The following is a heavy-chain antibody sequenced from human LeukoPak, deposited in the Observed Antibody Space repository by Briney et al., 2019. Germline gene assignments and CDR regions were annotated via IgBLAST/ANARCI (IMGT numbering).Heavy chain of an antibody. CDR1: GFTFSSYG. CDR3: AKDRAVGSSRAYYFDY. Sequence: PGGSLRLSCAASGFTFSSYGMHWVRQAPGKGLEWVAFIRYDGSNKCYADSVKGRFTISRDNSKNTLYLQMNSLRAEDTAVYYCAKDRAVGSSRAYYFDYWGQGTLVTVSS. V-gene: IGHV3-30*02. CDR2: IRYDGSNK. D-gene: IGHD2-15*01. J-gene: IGHJ4*02.